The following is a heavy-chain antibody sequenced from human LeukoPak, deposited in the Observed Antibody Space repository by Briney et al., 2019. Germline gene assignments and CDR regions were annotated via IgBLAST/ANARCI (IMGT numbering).Heavy chain of an antibody. CDR3: ARSSPPIVGFLYYFDY. D-gene: IGHD1-26*01. J-gene: IGHJ4*02. CDR2: IYYSGST. Sequence: SETLSLTCTVSGGSISSYYWSWIRQPPGKGLEWIGYIYYSGSTNYNPSLKSRVTISVDTFKNQFSLKLSSVTAADTAVYYCARSSPPIVGFLYYFDYWGQGTLVTVSS. V-gene: IGHV4-59*08. CDR1: GGSISSYY.